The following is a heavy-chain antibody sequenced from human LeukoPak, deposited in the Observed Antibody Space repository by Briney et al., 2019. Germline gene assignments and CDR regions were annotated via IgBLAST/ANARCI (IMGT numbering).Heavy chain of an antibody. CDR2: INPNSGGT. CDR3: ASGFSITAADTGYPDY. V-gene: IGHV1-2*02. D-gene: IGHD6-13*01. Sequence: GASVKVSCKASGYTFTAYYIHWVRQAPGQGLEWMGWINPNSGGTKYAQKFQGRVTMTRDTSISTAYMELSRLRSDDTAVYYCASGFSITAADTGYPDYWGQGTLVTVSS. CDR1: GYTFTAYY. J-gene: IGHJ4*02.